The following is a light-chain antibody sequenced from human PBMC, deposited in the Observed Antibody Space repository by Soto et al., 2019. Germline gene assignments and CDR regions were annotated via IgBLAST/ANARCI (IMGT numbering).Light chain of an antibody. Sequence: EIVLTQSPATLSLSPGERATLSCRASQSVSSSLAWYQQKPGQAPRLLIYDASNRATGIPSRFSGSGSGTDFTLTISSLEPEDFAVYYCQQRSNCLFGPGTKVDIK. CDR2: DAS. CDR1: QSVSSS. V-gene: IGKV3-11*01. CDR3: QQRSNCL. J-gene: IGKJ3*01.